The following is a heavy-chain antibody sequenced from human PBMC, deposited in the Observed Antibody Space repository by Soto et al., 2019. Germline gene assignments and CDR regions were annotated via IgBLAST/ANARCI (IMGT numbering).Heavy chain of an antibody. CDR2: ISGSGGST. V-gene: IGHV3-23*01. J-gene: IGHJ4*02. CDR3: AKAQEFGSNRGVAPDY. Sequence: GGSLRLSCAASGFTFSSYAMSWVRQAPGKGLEWVSAISGSGGSTYYADSVKGRFTISRDNSKNTLYLQMNSLRAEDTAVYYCAKAQEFGSNRGVAPDYWGQGTLVTVSS. D-gene: IGHD3-10*01. CDR1: GFTFSSYA.